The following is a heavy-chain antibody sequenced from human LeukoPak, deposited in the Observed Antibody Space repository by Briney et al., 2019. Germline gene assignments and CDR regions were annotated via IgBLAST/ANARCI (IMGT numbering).Heavy chain of an antibody. CDR2: IFPSGGEI. D-gene: IGHD2-8*02. CDR3: ATYRQVLLPFES. V-gene: IGHV3-23*01. J-gene: IGHJ4*02. Sequence: GGSLRPSCAASGFTFSTCAMIWVRQPPGKGREWVSSIFPSGGEIHYADSVRGRFTISRDNSKSTLSLQMNSLRAEDTAIYYCATYRQVLLPFESWGQGTLVTVSS. CDR1: GFTFSTCA.